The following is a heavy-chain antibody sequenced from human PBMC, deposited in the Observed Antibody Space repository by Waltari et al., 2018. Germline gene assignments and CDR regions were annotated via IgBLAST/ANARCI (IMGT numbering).Heavy chain of an antibody. D-gene: IGHD1-1*01. CDR2: IIPFLGIS. CDR3: ARSGEMKGTVDY. CDR1: GGTFSTYT. V-gene: IGHV1-69*02. Sequence: HVQLEQSGAEVKKPGSAVKVSCKDSGGTFSTYTVTWLRQAPGQGLEWMGSIIPFLGISKYAQSLQARLTITVDQSTNTGYMELNNLRPEDTGVYYCARSGEMKGTVDYWGQGTLVTVSS. J-gene: IGHJ4*02.